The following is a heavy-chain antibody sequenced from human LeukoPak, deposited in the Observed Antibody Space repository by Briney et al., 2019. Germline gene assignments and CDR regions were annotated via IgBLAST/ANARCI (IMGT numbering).Heavy chain of an antibody. D-gene: IGHD3-22*01. CDR3: ARNQEDYYDSSGYSHDAFDI. CDR2: ISSDGDST. J-gene: IGHJ3*02. CDR1: GFTFSSYA. V-gene: IGHV3-64*04. Sequence: GGSLRLSCSASGFTFSSYAMRWVRQAPGKGLEYISAISSDGDSTYLTDSVKGRFTISRDNAKNSLYLQMNSLRAEDTAVYYCARNQEDYYDSSGYSHDAFDIWGQGTMVTVSS.